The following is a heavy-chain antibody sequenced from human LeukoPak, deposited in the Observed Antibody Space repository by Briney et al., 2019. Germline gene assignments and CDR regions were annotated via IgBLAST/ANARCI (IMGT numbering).Heavy chain of an antibody. Sequence: SETLSLTCAVSAGSISSGSWWNWVRQPPGKGLEWIGEIYHSGSTNYNPSLKSRVTISVDTSKNQFSLKLSSVTAADTAVYYCARHKYSSGWPPEGAFDIWGQGTMATVSS. CDR1: AGSISSGSW. CDR2: IYHSGST. D-gene: IGHD6-19*01. CDR3: ARHKYSSGWPPEGAFDI. V-gene: IGHV4-4*02. J-gene: IGHJ3*02.